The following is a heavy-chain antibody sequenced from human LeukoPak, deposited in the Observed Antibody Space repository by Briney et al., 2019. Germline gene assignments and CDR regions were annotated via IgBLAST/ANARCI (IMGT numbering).Heavy chain of an antibody. Sequence: PGGALRLSCPASGFTFGDDGMSWLRQAPGKGLEWVGFIRSKAYGWTVEHAASVKGGFTVSRDDSKNIAYPEVKSLKIEDRAILYCSREFWPLGFDYWGQGTLVTVSS. J-gene: IGHJ4*02. CDR2: IRSKAYGWTV. V-gene: IGHV3-49*03. CDR3: SREFWPLGFDY. D-gene: IGHD3-3*01. CDR1: GFTFGDDG.